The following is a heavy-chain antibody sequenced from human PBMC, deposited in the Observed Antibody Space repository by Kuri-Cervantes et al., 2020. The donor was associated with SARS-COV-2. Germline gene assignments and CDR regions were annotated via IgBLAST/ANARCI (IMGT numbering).Heavy chain of an antibody. D-gene: IGHD6-13*01. J-gene: IGHJ4*02. V-gene: IGHV1-18*01. CDR3: ARGYGSRSSFDY. CDR1: GYTFTSYG. CDR2: ISTYYGET. Sequence: ASVKVSCKASGYTFTSYGIGWVRQAPGQGLEWMGWISTYYGETDYAQSFQDRVTMTTDTSTSTAYMELKSLRSDDTAVYYCARGYGSRSSFDYWGQGTLVTVSS.